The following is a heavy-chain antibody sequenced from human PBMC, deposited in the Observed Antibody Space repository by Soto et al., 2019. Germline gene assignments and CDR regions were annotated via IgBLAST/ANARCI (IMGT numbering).Heavy chain of an antibody. CDR1: GFTFSTYA. CDR3: AKLHGSGTYYNFPDY. V-gene: IGHV3-23*01. Sequence: ESGGGLVQPGGSLRLSCAASGFTFSTYAMSWVRQAPGKGLEWVSTISDSGGTTYYAASVKGRFTISRDNSKNTLYLLMNSLSAEDTALYYCAKLHGSGTYYNFPDYWGQGTLVTVSS. CDR2: ISDSGGTT. D-gene: IGHD3-10*01. J-gene: IGHJ4*02.